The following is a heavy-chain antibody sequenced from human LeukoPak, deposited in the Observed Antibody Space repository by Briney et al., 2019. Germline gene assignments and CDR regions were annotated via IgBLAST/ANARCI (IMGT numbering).Heavy chain of an antibody. CDR1: GFTFSSYS. Sequence: GGSLRLSCAASGFTFSSYSMTWVRQAPGKGLEWGSYITFTSSTIHYADSVKGRFTISRDNAKSSLYLQMNSLRADDTAVYYCARDRLHYGEYEKTLDYWGQGTLVTVSS. J-gene: IGHJ4*02. CDR3: ARDRLHYGEYEKTLDY. D-gene: IGHD4-17*01. CDR2: ITFTSSTI. V-gene: IGHV3-48*01.